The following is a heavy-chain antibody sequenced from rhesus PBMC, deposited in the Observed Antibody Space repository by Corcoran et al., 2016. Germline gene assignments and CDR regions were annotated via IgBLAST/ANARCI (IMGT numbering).Heavy chain of an antibody. V-gene: IGHV3-13*01. CDR1: GFPFSNNY. CDR3: AKWGVGFDL. D-gene: IGHD7-45*01. J-gene: IGHJ2*01. CDR2: IKNKANKYTQ. Sequence: EVQLVESGGGLVQPGGSLRLSWAASGFPFSNNYIHWVLQAQGKMLKWVGIIKNKANKYTQEYAAAVKGRFTISIDDSKNTLYLQMSSLKTEDTALYYCAKWGVGFDLWGPGTPITISS.